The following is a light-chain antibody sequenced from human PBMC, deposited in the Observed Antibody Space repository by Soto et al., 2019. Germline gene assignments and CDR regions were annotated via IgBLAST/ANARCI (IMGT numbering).Light chain of an antibody. J-gene: IGLJ2*01. V-gene: IGLV2-8*01. Sequence: QSPLTQPPSASGSPGQSVTISCTGTSRDVGGYNYVSWYQQHPGKAPKLMIYEVSKRPSGVPDRFSGSKSGNTASLTVSGLQAEDEADYYCSSYAGSNNLVFGGGTKLTVL. CDR2: EVS. CDR1: SRDVGGYNY. CDR3: SSYAGSNNLV.